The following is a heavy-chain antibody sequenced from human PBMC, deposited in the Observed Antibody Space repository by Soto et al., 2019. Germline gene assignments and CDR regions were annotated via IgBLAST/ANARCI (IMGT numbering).Heavy chain of an antibody. D-gene: IGHD3-3*01. CDR3: ARVGFDFWSGYSFDY. J-gene: IGHJ4*02. CDR1: GYTFTSYC. V-gene: IGHV1-18*04. Sequence: ASVKVSCKASGYTFTSYCISWVLQAPGQGLEWMGWISAYNGNTNYAQKLQGRVTMTTDTSTSTAYMELRSLRSDDTAVYYCARVGFDFWSGYSFDYWGQGTLVTVS. CDR2: ISAYNGNT.